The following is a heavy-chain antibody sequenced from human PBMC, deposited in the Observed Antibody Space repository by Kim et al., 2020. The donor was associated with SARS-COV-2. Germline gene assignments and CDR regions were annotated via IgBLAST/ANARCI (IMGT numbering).Heavy chain of an antibody. D-gene: IGHD3-9*01. V-gene: IGHV4-61*01. Sequence: SETLSLTCTVSGGSVSSGSYYWSWIRQPPGKGLEWIGYIYYSGSTNYNPSLKSRVTISVDTSKNQFSLKLSSVTAADTAVYYCARGGFYDILTGYYKGWFDPWGQGTLVTVSS. CDR3: ARGGFYDILTGYYKGWFDP. J-gene: IGHJ5*02. CDR1: GGSVSSGSYY. CDR2: IYYSGST.